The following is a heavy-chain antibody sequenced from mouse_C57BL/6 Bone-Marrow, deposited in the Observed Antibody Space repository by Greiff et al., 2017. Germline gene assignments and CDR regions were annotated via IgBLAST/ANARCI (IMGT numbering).Heavy chain of an antibody. CDR1: GYTFTSYW. Sequence: QVQLQQPGAELVKPGASVKMSCKASGYTFTSYWITWVKQRPGQGLEWIGEIYPGSGSTNYNEKFKSKATLTVDTSSSTAYMQLSSLTSEDSAVYDWERFPLAGTYYAMDYWGQGTSVTVSS. D-gene: IGHD4-1*01. CDR2: IYPGSGST. J-gene: IGHJ4*01. V-gene: IGHV1-55*01. CDR3: ERFPLAGTYYAMDY.